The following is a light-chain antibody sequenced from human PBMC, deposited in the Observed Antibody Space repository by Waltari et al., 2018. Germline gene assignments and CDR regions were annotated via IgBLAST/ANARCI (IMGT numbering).Light chain of an antibody. CDR2: AES. Sequence: DIQMTQSPSSLSASVGDRVTITCRASQDIRSDLNWYQQKPGKAPKPLIYAESTLTSGVPSRFSGSGYGTEFTLIISSLQPEDFASYYCLQHNSYPLTFGGGTKVEI. V-gene: IGKV1-17*01. J-gene: IGKJ4*01. CDR1: QDIRSD. CDR3: LQHNSYPLT.